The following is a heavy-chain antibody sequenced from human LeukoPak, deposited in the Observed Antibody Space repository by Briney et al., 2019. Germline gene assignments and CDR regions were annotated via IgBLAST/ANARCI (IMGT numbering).Heavy chain of an antibody. D-gene: IGHD6-13*01. CDR3: ASRSSIVAATVLFDY. CDR1: GLTFSNYA. J-gene: IGHJ4*02. V-gene: IGHV3-23*01. Sequence: PGGSLGLSCAASGLTFSNYAMSWVRQAPGKGLEWVSSITGGGTRAYYADSVKGRFTISRDNSGYTLHLQMNSLRAEDTAVYYCASRSSIVAATVLFDYWGQGTLVTVSS. CDR2: ITGGGTRA.